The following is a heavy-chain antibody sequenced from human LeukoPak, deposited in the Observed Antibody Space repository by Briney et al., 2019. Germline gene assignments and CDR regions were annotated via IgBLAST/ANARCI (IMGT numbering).Heavy chain of an antibody. CDR3: ARTQNAAALAEGDAFDI. CDR2: INPAGSET. V-gene: IGHV3-7*01. CDR1: GFSFNAYW. Sequence: SGGSLRLSCAASGFSFNAYWMAWVRQAPGTGLEWVANINPAGSETYHVDPVKGRFSISRDHANNLGFLQMNSLRAEDTAVYYCARTQNAAALAEGDAFDIWGQGTMVTVSS. D-gene: IGHD2-2*01. J-gene: IGHJ3*02.